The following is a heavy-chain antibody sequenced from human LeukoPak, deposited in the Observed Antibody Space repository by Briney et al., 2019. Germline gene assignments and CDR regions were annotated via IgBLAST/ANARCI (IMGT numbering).Heavy chain of an antibody. CDR1: EFTFSGYW. V-gene: IGHV3-7*01. J-gene: IGHJ1*01. CDR3: ATLFRTSFHH. CDR2: IKEDGSER. Sequence: GGSLRLSCAASEFTFSGYWMSWVRQTPGKGLEWVANIKEDGSERYYVDSVKGRFTISRDNAKNSLYLQMNSLRAEDTAVYYCATLFRTSFHHWGQGTLVTVSS.